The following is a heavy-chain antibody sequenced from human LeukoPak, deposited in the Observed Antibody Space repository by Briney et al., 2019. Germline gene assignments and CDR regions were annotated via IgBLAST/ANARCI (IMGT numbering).Heavy chain of an antibody. CDR1: GGSISSYY. CDR3: ARHRVPDYDFWSGYLDAFDI. V-gene: IGHV4-59*08. D-gene: IGHD3-3*01. Sequence: SGTLSLTCTVSGGSISSYYWSWIRQPPGKGLEWIGYIYYSGSTNYNPSLKSRVTISVDTSKNQFSLKLSSVTAADTAVYYCARHRVPDYDFWSGYLDAFDIWGQGTMVTVSS. CDR2: IYYSGST. J-gene: IGHJ3*02.